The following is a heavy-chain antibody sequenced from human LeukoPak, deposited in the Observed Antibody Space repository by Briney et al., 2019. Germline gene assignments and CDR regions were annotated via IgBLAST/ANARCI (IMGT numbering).Heavy chain of an antibody. D-gene: IGHD6-13*01. CDR3: ARDAADYSSSWYPDY. CDR1: GDTFTSYS. V-gene: IGHV1-18*04. J-gene: IGHJ4*02. Sequence: GASVKVSCKASGDTFTSYSFTWVRQAPGQGLEWMGWISAYNGNTNYAQKLQGRVTMTTDTSTSTAYMELRSLRSDDTAVYYCARDAADYSSSWYPDYWGQGTLVTVSS. CDR2: ISAYNGNT.